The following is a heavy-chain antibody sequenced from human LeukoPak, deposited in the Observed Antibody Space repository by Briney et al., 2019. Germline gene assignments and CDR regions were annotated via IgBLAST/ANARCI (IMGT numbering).Heavy chain of an antibody. V-gene: IGHV3-33*06. J-gene: IGHJ4*02. CDR3: AKGSGYCSGGSCYPQYYFDY. Sequence: GGSLRLSCAASGFTFSSYGMHWVRQAPGKGLEWVAVIWYDGSNKYYADSVKGRFTISRDNSKNTLYLQMNSLRAEDTAVYYCAKGSGYCSGGSCYPQYYFDYWGQGTLVTVSS. CDR2: IWYDGSNK. D-gene: IGHD2-15*01. CDR1: GFTFSSYG.